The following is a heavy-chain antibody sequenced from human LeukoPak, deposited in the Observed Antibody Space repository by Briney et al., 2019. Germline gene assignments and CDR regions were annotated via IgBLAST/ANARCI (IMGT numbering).Heavy chain of an antibody. CDR1: GFTFSSYG. Sequence: PGRSLRLSCAASGFTFSSYGMHWVRQAPGKGLEWVAVIWYDGSNKYYADSVKGRFTISRDNSKNTLYLQVNSLRAEDTAVYYCAREGVVPAAMKAFDIWGQGTMVTVSS. J-gene: IGHJ3*02. CDR2: IWYDGSNK. V-gene: IGHV3-33*01. D-gene: IGHD2-2*01. CDR3: AREGVVPAAMKAFDI.